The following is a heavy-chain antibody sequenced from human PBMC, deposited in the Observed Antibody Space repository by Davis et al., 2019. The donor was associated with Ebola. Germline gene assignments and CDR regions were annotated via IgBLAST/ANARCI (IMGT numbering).Heavy chain of an antibody. CDR2: IYTGEST. CDR1: GGSFSGYY. D-gene: IGHD3-22*01. CDR3: VRVDDSFGDSGYRPLRH. J-gene: IGHJ4*02. Sequence: SETLSLTCAVYGGSFSGYYWSWIRQPAGKGLEWIGHIYTGESTYYNPSLKSRVTISVDTSKNEVSLKLNSVTAADTAVYYCVRVDDSFGDSGYRPLRHWGQGALVTVSS. V-gene: IGHV4-59*10.